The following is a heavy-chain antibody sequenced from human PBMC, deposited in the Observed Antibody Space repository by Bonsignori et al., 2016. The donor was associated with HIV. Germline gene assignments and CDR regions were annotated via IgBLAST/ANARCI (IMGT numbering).Heavy chain of an antibody. CDR2: ISPTGGGT. J-gene: IGHJ4*02. CDR3: AKGNYGDWGLLDY. Sequence: WIRQPPGKGLEWVSIISPTGGGTFYADSVKGRFTISRDNSKNTLYLQMSGLRAEDTAVYYCAKGNYGDWGLLDYWGQGSLVTVSS. D-gene: IGHD4-17*01. V-gene: IGHV3-23*01.